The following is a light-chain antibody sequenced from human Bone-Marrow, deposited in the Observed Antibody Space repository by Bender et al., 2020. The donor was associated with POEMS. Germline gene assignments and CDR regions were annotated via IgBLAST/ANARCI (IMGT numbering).Light chain of an antibody. V-gene: IGLV2-14*03. J-gene: IGLJ3*02. Sequence: QSALTQPASVSGSPGQSITISCTGSSSDIGGYNYVSWYQQYPDTAPRLLIYDVTVRPSGVPSRFSGSKSGNTASLTVSGLQAEDEADYYCQSYDTSLSAWVFGGGTKLTVL. CDR3: QSYDTSLSAWV. CDR2: DVT. CDR1: SSDIGGYNY.